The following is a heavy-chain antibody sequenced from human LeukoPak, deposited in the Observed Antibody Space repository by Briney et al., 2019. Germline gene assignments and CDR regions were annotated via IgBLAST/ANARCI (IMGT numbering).Heavy chain of an antibody. CDR3: GKDPNGDYIGAFDF. J-gene: IGHJ3*01. Sequence: GGSLRLSCAASRFAFHNYAMTWIRQAPDRGLEWVSSINVDGGHIKYTDSAKGRFTISRDNSKGTLYLQVDSLRVEDTAVYYCGKDPNGDYIGAFDFWGQGTMVTVSS. CDR2: INVDGGHI. CDR1: RFAFHNYA. D-gene: IGHD4-17*01. V-gene: IGHV3-23*01.